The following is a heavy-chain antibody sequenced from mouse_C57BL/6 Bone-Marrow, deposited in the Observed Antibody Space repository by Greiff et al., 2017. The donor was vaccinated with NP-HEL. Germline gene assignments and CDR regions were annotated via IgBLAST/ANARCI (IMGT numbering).Heavy chain of an antibody. J-gene: IGHJ1*03. CDR1: GYTFTSYW. Sequence: QVQLQQPGAELVMPGASVKLSCKASGYTFTSYWMHWVKQRPGQGLEWIGEIDPSDSYTNYNQKFTGKSTLTVDKSSSTAYMQLSSLTAEDSAVYYCARYYGSGYFDVWGTGTTVTVSS. D-gene: IGHD1-1*01. CDR2: IDPSDSYT. CDR3: ARYYGSGYFDV. V-gene: IGHV1-69*01.